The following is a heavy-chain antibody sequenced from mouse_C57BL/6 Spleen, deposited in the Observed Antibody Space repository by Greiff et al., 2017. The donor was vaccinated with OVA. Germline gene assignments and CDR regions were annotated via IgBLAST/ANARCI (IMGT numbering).Heavy chain of an antibody. CDR1: GFTFSDYG. V-gene: IGHV5-17*01. CDR3: ARRNTHNYYFDY. D-gene: IGHD1-3*01. Sequence: EVKLMESGGGLVKPGGSLKLSCAASGFTFSDYGMHWVRQAPEKGLEWVAYISSGSSTIYYADTVKGRFTISRDNAKNTLFLQMTRLRSEDTAMYYCARRNTHNYYFDYWGQGTTLTVSS. CDR2: ISSGSSTI. J-gene: IGHJ2*01.